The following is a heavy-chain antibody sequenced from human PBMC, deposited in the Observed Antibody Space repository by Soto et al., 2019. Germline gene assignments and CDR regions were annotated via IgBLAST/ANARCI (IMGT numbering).Heavy chain of an antibody. CDR2: IIPIFGIA. CDR1: GGTFSSYA. Sequence: ASVKVSCKASGGTFSSYAISWVRQAPGQGLEWMGGIIPIFGIANYAQKFQGRVTITADKSTSTAYMELSSLRSEDTAVYYCARDGLYYDILTGPADAFDIWGQGTMVTVSS. V-gene: IGHV1-69*10. CDR3: ARDGLYYDILTGPADAFDI. D-gene: IGHD3-9*01. J-gene: IGHJ3*02.